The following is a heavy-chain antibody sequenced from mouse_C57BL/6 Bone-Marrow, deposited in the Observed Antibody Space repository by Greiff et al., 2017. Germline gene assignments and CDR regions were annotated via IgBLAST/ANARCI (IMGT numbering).Heavy chain of an antibody. CDR1: GYTFTDYN. CDR3: ARSYDYDVSFAY. D-gene: IGHD2-4*01. CDR2: INPNNGGT. V-gene: IGHV1-18*01. Sequence: EVMLVESGPELVKPGASVKIPCKASGYTFTDYNMDWVKQSHGKSLEWIGDINPNNGGTIYNQKFKGKATLTVDKSSSTAYMELRSLTSEDTAVYYCARSYDYDVSFAYWGQGTLVTVSA. J-gene: IGHJ3*01.